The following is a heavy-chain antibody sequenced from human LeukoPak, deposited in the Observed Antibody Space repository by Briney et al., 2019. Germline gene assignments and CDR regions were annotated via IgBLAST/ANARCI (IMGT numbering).Heavy chain of an antibody. Sequence: SETLSLTCTVSGGSISSSSYYWGWIRQPPGKGLEWIGSIYYSGSTYYNPSLKSRLTISLDTSKNQFSPRLSSVTAADTAFYYCARRYNWNDRWDWGQGTLVTVSP. CDR1: GGSISSSSYY. V-gene: IGHV4-39*07. J-gene: IGHJ4*02. CDR3: ARRYNWNDRWD. CDR2: IYYSGST. D-gene: IGHD1-1*01.